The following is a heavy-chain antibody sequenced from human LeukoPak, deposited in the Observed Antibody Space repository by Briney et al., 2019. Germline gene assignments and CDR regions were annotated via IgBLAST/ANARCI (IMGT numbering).Heavy chain of an antibody. CDR1: GFTFSRHG. V-gene: IGHV3-30*03. J-gene: IGHJ4*02. CDR2: ISYDGSDK. D-gene: IGHD3-10*01. Sequence: GRSLRLSCAASGFTFSRHGVHWVRQAPGKGLGWVAVISYDGSDKHYADSVKGRFTISRDNSKNTLYLQMNSLRAEDTAVYYCARDPYYYASDYWGRGTLVTVSS. CDR3: ARDPYYYASDY.